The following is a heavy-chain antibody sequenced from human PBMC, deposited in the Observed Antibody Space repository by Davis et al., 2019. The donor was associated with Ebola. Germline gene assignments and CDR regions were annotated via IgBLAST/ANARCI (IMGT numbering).Heavy chain of an antibody. D-gene: IGHD6-6*01. J-gene: IGHJ5*02. CDR2: MNPNSGNT. Sequence: ASVKVSCKASGYTFTSYGISWVRHAPGQGLEWMGWMNPNSGNTGYAQKFQGRVTMTRNTSISTAYMELSSLRSEDTAVYYCARRIAARPNWFDPWGQGTLVTVSS. CDR1: GYTFTSYG. V-gene: IGHV1-8*02. CDR3: ARRIAARPNWFDP.